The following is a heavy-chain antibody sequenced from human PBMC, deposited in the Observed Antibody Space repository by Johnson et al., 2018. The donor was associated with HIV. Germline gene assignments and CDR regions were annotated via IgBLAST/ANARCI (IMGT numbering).Heavy chain of an antibody. CDR3: AKDWYNWNDGGGYDAFDI. V-gene: IGHV3-30*02. Sequence: QMLLVESGGGLVQPGGSLTLSCAASGFTFSSSWMHWVCQAPEKGLEWVADIKCDGSNKYYADSVKGRFTISRDNSKNTLYLQMNSLRAEDTAVYYCAKDWYNWNDGGGYDAFDIWGQGTMVTVSS. CDR1: GFTFSSSW. D-gene: IGHD1-1*01. J-gene: IGHJ3*02. CDR2: IKCDGSNK.